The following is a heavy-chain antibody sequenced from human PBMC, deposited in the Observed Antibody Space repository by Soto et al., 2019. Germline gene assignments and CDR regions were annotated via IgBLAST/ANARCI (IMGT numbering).Heavy chain of an antibody. CDR1: GGSISSYY. CDR3: ARVYHILTPQNWFDH. V-gene: IGHV4-59*01. D-gene: IGHD3-9*01. J-gene: IGHJ5*02. CDR2: IYYSGST. Sequence: PSETLSLTCTVSGGSISSYYWSWIRQPPGKGLEWIGYIYYSGSTNYNPSLKSRVTISVDTSKNQFSLKLSSVTAADTAVYYCARVYHILTPQNWFDHWGQGTLVTVSS.